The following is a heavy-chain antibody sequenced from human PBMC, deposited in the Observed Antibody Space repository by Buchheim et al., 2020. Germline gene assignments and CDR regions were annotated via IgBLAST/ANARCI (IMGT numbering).Heavy chain of an antibody. J-gene: IGHJ4*02. D-gene: IGHD3-16*02. CDR2: ISGGGGST. CDR1: GFTSSSYA. V-gene: IGHV3-23*01. CDR3: AKDRNDDYLWGSYRPAIDY. Sequence: EVQLLESGGGLVQPGGSLRLSCAASGFTSSSYAMSWVRQAPGKGLEWVSSISGGGGSTYYIDSVKGRFTISRDNSKNTLHLQMNSLRAEHTAVYYCAKDRNDDYLWGSYRPAIDYWGQGTL.